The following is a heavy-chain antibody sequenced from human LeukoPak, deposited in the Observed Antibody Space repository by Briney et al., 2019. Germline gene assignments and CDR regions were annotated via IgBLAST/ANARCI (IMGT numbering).Heavy chain of an antibody. D-gene: IGHD3-3*01. CDR1: GFTFSSYV. CDR2: ISGSGGST. V-gene: IGHV3-23*01. J-gene: IGHJ6*02. CDR3: AKDSQNYDFWSGYPIAYYYYGMDV. Sequence: GGSLRLSCAASGFTFSSYVMSWVRQAPGKGLEWVSAISGSGGSTYYADSVKGRFTISRDNSKNTLYLQMNSLRAEDTAVYYCAKDSQNYDFWSGYPIAYYYYGMDVWGQGTTVTVSS.